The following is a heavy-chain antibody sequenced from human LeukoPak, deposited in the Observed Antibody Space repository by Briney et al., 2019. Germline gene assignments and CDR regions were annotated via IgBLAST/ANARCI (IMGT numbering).Heavy chain of an antibody. CDR3: ASGAVVPAAPFDY. CDR2: IDTTGNDI. D-gene: IGHD2-2*01. V-gene: IGHV3-64*01. J-gene: IGHJ4*02. Sequence: GGSLRLSCAASGFTFSNYAFHWVRQAPGRGLEYVSAIDTTGNDIFYGNSVRGRFTISRDNSKNTLFLQMGSLRAEDTAVYYCASGAVVPAAPFDYWGQGTLVTVSS. CDR1: GFTFSNYA.